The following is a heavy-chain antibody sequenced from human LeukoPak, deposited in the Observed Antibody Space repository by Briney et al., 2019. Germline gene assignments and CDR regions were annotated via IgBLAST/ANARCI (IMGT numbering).Heavy chain of an antibody. CDR2: VYYSGST. V-gene: IGHV4-59*01. CDR1: GFTFDDYA. J-gene: IGHJ5*02. D-gene: IGHD2-8*02. CDR3: ARGGGRGSGGVFDP. Sequence: LRLSCAASGFTFDDYAMHWVRQAPGKGLEWIGYVYYSGSTNYNPSLKSRVTISVDTSKNQFSLKLTSMTAADTAVYYCARGGGRGSGGVFDPWGQGTLVTVSS.